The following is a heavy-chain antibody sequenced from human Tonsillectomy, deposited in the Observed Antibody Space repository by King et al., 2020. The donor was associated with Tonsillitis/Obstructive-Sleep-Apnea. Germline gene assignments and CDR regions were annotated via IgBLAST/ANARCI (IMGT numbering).Heavy chain of an antibody. V-gene: IGHV3-30*04. Sequence: VQLVESGGGVVQPGRSLRLSCAASGFTFSSYAMHWVRQAPGKGLEWVAVISYDGSYKYYADSVKGRFTISRDNSKNTLYLQMHSLRAEDTAIYYRARGTHYDFWSGFDYWGQGTLVTVSS. J-gene: IGHJ4*02. CDR2: ISYDGSYK. CDR3: ARGTHYDFWSGFDY. CDR1: GFTFSSYA. D-gene: IGHD3-3*01.